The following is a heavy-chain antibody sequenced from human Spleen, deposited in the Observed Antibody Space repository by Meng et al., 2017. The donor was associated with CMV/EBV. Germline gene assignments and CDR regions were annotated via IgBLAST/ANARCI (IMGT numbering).Heavy chain of an antibody. D-gene: IGHD2-2*01. V-gene: IGHV4-34*01. J-gene: IGHJ4*02. CDR3: ARGPGYCSSTSCRDY. CDR2: INHSGST. Sequence: VSCGSFSGYYWSWLRQPPGKGLEWIGEINHSGSTNYNPSLKSRVTISVDTSKNQFSLKLSSVTAADTAVYYCARGPGYCSSTSCRDYWGQGTLVTVSS. CDR1: CGSFSGYY.